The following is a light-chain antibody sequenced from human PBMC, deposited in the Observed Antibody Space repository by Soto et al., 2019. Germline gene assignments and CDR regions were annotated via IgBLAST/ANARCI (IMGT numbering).Light chain of an antibody. CDR1: QSVANC. J-gene: IGKJ1*01. CDR3: QQLFDSPIA. V-gene: IGKV1-39*01. CDR2: AAS. Sequence: DIQMTQSPSSVSASVGDTVTITCRASQSVANCVNWCQQKPGKAPNLLIHAASTLQSGVPIRLSGGGSGADFTLTIITLPPEDVATYYRQQLFDSPIAFGQGTKVDIK.